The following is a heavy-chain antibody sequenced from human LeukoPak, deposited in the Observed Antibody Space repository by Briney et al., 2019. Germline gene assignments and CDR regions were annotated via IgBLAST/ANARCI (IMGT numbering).Heavy chain of an antibody. D-gene: IGHD5-18*01. J-gene: IGHJ4*02. CDR3: ARASPGDTAMVYSGEFDY. Sequence: SETLSLTCTVSGGSISSGSYYWSWIRQPAGKGLEWIGRIYTSGSTNYNPSLKSRVTISVDTSKNQFSLKLSSVTAADTAVYYCARASPGDTAMVYSGEFDYWGQGTLVTVSS. CDR2: IYTSGST. CDR1: GGSISSGSYY. V-gene: IGHV4-61*02.